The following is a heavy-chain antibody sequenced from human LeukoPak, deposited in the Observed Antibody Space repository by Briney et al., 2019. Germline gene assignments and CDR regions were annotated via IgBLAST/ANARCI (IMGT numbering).Heavy chain of an antibody. V-gene: IGHV4-39*01. D-gene: IGHD6-6*01. Sequence: SQTLSLTYTASGGSISSSSYYWGWIRQPPGKGLEWIANIYYSGSTYLNPSLKSRVTISIDTSKNQFSLKLTSVTAADTAVYYCARLVPPGWFDPWGQGTLVTVSS. CDR1: GGSISSSSYY. J-gene: IGHJ5*02. CDR3: ARLVPPGWFDP. CDR2: IYYSGST.